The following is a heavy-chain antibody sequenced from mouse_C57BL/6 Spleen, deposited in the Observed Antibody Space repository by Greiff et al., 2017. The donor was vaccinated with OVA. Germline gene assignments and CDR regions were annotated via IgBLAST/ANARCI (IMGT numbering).Heavy chain of an antibody. J-gene: IGHJ2*01. CDR1: GFTFTDYY. Sequence: EVKLVEPGGGLVQPGGSLSLSCAASGFTFTDYYMSWVRQPPGKALEWLGFIRNKVNGYTTEYSASVKGRFTISTDNSQSILYLQMNALRAEDSATYYCARYKLGPCFDYWGQGTTLTVSS. V-gene: IGHV7-3*01. CDR3: ARYKLGPCFDY. D-gene: IGHD4-1*01. CDR2: IRNKVNGYTT.